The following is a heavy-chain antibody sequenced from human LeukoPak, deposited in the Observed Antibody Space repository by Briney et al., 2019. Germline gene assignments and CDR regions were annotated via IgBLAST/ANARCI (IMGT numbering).Heavy chain of an antibody. D-gene: IGHD2-2*02. V-gene: IGHV3-74*01. CDR3: AGEYDYTAFDI. CDR1: GFTFSSYW. J-gene: IGHJ3*02. Sequence: GGSLRLSCAASGFTFSSYWMHWVRQAPGKGLVWVSCINSDGSSTSYADSVKGRFTISRDNAKNTLYLQMNSLRAEDTAVYYCAGEYDYTAFDIWGQGTMVTVSS. CDR2: INSDGSST.